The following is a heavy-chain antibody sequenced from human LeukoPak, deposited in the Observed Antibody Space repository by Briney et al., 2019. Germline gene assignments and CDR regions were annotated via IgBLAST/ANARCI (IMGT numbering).Heavy chain of an antibody. CDR1: GYTLTELS. V-gene: IGHV1-24*01. J-gene: IGHJ5*02. Sequence: ASVKVSCKVSGYTLTELSMHWVRQAPGKGLEWMGGFDPEDGETIYAQKFQGRVTMTKDTSTDTAYMELSSLRSEDTAVYYCATLGTYCSSTSCYAWFDPWGQGTLVTVSS. CDR3: ATLGTYCSSTSCYAWFDP. D-gene: IGHD2-2*01. CDR2: FDPEDGET.